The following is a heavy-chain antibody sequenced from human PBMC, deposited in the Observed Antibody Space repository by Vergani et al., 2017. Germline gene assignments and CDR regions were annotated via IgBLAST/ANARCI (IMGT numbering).Heavy chain of an antibody. CDR2: INPNSGGT. D-gene: IGHD2-8*01. Sequence: QVQLVQSGAEVKKPGASVKVSCKASGYTFTGYYMHWVRQAPGQGLEWMGWINPNSGGTNYAQKFQGRVTMTRDTSISTAYMELSRLRSDGTAVYYCARACDIVLMVYHYGMDVWGQGTTVTVSS. CDR3: ARACDIVLMVYHYGMDV. V-gene: IGHV1-2*02. CDR1: GYTFTGYY. J-gene: IGHJ6*02.